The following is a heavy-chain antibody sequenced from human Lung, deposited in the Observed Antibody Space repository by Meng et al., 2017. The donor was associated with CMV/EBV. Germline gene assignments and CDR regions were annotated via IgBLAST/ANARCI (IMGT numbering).Heavy chain of an antibody. D-gene: IGHD1-7*01. CDR1: GGTFSSYA. J-gene: IGHJ5*02. CDR3: ARGHNWHYAGRNWFYP. V-gene: IGHV1-69*12. CDR2: ISPIFGTT. Sequence: VQLVQSGGEVKKRXSSVKLLCMXSGGTFSSYAISWVRRAPGKGLEWMGGISPIFGTTNYAQTFQGRVTITADESTSTAYMELSSLSTEDTAVYYCARGHNWHYAGRNWFYPWGPGALVTVSS.